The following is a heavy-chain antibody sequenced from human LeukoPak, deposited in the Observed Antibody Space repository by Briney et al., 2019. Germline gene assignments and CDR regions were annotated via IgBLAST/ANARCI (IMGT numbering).Heavy chain of an antibody. CDR3: ATDKDYYDSSGYLDY. CDR2: ISYDGSNK. V-gene: IGHV3-30*04. Sequence: GGSLRLSCAASGFTFSSYAMHWVRQAPGKGLEWVAVISYDGSNKCYADSVKGRFTISRDNSKNTLYLQMNSLRAEDTAVYYCATDKDYYDSSGYLDYWGQGTLVTVSS. J-gene: IGHJ4*02. D-gene: IGHD3-22*01. CDR1: GFTFSSYA.